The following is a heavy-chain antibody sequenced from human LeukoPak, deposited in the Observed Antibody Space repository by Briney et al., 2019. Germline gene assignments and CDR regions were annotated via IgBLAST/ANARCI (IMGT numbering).Heavy chain of an antibody. Sequence: SETLSLTCAVSGGSISSDSYSWSWIRQPPGKGLEWIGYIYHSGSTYYNPSLKSRVTISVDRSKNQFPLRLSSVTAADTAVYYCARDIPGDYWGQGTLVTVSS. D-gene: IGHD7-27*01. CDR2: IYHSGST. J-gene: IGHJ4*02. V-gene: IGHV4-30-2*01. CDR3: ARDIPGDY. CDR1: GGSISSDSYS.